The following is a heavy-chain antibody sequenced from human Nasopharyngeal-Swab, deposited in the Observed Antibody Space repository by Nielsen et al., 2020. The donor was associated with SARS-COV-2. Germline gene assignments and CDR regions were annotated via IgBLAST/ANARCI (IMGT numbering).Heavy chain of an antibody. V-gene: IGHV3-21*06. Sequence: GESLKISCAASGFSFSSYSMNWVRQAPGKGPEWVSFISSSKSYIYYADSVKGRFTISRDNAKNTLYLQMNSLRDEDTAVYYCARDLSGSSGWYWHFDLWGRGTLVTVSS. J-gene: IGHJ2*01. CDR2: ISSSKSYI. CDR3: ARDLSGSSGWYWHFDL. D-gene: IGHD3-10*01. CDR1: GFSFSSYS.